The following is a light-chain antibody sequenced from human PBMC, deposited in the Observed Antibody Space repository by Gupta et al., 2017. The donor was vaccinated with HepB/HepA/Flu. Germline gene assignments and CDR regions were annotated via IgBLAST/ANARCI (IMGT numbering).Light chain of an antibody. Sequence: QSALPQPRSVSGSPGQSVTISCTGTSSDVGSYNYVSWYQQHPGKAPKLMISDVSKRPSGVPERFSGSKSGNTASLTIAGLQAEDEADYYCCSYAGSDTYVIFGGGTKLTAL. CDR2: DVS. J-gene: IGLJ2*01. CDR1: SSDVGSYNY. CDR3: CSYAGSDTYVI. V-gene: IGLV2-11*01.